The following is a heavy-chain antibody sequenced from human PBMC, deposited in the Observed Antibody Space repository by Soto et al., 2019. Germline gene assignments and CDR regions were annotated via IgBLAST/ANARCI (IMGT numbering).Heavy chain of an antibody. J-gene: IGHJ4*02. CDR2: ISWNSGSI. CDR1: GFTFDDYA. Sequence: EVQLVESGGGLVQPGRSLRLSCAASGFTFDDYAMHWVRQAPGKGLEWVSGISWNSGSIGYADSVKGRFTISRDNXNXXLYLQMNSLRAEDTALYYCAAASGGGYSYGSNFDYWGQGTLVTVSS. V-gene: IGHV3-9*01. D-gene: IGHD5-18*01. CDR3: AAASGGGYSYGSNFDY.